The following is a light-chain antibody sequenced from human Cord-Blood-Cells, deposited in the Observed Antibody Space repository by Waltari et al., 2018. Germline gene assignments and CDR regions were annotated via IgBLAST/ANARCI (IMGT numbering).Light chain of an antibody. J-gene: IGKJ1*01. Sequence: EIVLTQSPGTPSLSPGERATLSCRASQSVSSSYLAWYQQKPGQAPRLLIYGASSRATGIPDRFSGSGSGTDFILTISRLEPEDFAVYYCQQYGSSPTFGQGTKVEIK. CDR2: GAS. V-gene: IGKV3-20*01. CDR1: QSVSSSY. CDR3: QQYGSSPT.